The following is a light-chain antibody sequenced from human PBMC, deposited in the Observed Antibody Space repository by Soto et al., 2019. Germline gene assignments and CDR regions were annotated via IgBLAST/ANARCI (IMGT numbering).Light chain of an antibody. CDR3: HQYDTSPRT. V-gene: IGKV3-20*01. CDR1: QSLSSGY. Sequence: VLTQFPGTLSLSPVEIATLSCRASQSLSSGYLAWYQQKPGQAPRILIYAASSRATGIPDRFSGSGSGTDFTLTISRLEPEDFAVYYCHQYDTSPRTFGQGTKVDIK. J-gene: IGKJ1*01. CDR2: AAS.